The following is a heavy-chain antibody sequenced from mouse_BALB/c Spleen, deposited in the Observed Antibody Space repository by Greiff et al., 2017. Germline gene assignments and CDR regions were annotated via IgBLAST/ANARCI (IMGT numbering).Heavy chain of an antibody. D-gene: IGHD4-1*01. Sequence: VQLQQSGPELVKPGASVKISCKASGYTFTDYNMHWVKQSHGKSLEWIGYIYPYNGGTGYNQKFKSKATLTVDNSSSTAYMELRSLTSEDSAVYYCARGGGLGRNYYAMDYWGQGTSVTVSS. V-gene: IGHV1S29*02. CDR2: IYPYNGGT. CDR1: GYTFTDYN. J-gene: IGHJ4*01. CDR3: ARGGGLGRNYYAMDY.